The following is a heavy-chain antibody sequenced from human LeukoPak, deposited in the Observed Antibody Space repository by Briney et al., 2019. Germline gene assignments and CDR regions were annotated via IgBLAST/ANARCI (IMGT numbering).Heavy chain of an antibody. CDR2: ISWNSGSI. J-gene: IGHJ4*02. CDR3: AKDISWELLTLLDY. D-gene: IGHD1-26*01. V-gene: IGHV3-9*01. Sequence: GGSLRLSCAASGFTFDDYAMHWVRQAPGKGLEWVSGISWNSGSIGYADSVKGRFTISRDNAKNSLYLQMNSLRAEDTALYYCAKDISWELLTLLDYWGQGTLVTVSS. CDR1: GFTFDDYA.